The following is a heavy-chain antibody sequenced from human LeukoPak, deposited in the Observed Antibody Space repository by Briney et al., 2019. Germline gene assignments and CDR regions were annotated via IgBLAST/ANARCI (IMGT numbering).Heavy chain of an antibody. CDR3: ARGGELLRPADY. J-gene: IGHJ4*02. V-gene: IGHV3-21*01. Sequence: PGGSLRLSCAASGFTFSGYSMNWVRQAPGKGLEWVSTISTTSSYIYYADSVRGRFTISRDNAKNSLYLQTNNLRAEDTAVYYCARGGELLRPADYWGQGTLVTVSS. CDR1: GFTFSGYS. D-gene: IGHD1-26*01. CDR2: ISTTSSYI.